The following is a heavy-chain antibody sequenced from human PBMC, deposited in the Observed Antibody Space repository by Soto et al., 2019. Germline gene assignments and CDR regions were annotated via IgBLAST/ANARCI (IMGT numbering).Heavy chain of an antibody. CDR3: ARLGVGHYYYYYMDV. CDR2: IYYSGST. V-gene: IGHV4-59*08. J-gene: IGHJ6*03. CDR1: GSSISSYY. D-gene: IGHD3-3*01. Sequence: WETLSLTCTVSGSSISSYYWSWIRQPPGKGLEWIGYIYYSGSTNYNPSLKSRVTISVDTSKNQFSLKLSSVTAADTAVYYCARLGVGHYYYYYMDVWGKGTTVTVSS.